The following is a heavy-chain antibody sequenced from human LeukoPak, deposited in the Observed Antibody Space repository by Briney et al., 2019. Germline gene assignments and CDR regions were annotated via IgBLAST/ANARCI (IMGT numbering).Heavy chain of an antibody. Sequence: ASVKVSCKASGGTFSSYAISWVRQAPGQGLEWMGRIRTYNGDTNYAQKLQGRVTMTADTSTSTTYMELRSLRSDDTAVYYCALIPYCTTATCYYFDFWGQGTLVTVSS. V-gene: IGHV1-18*01. CDR3: ALIPYCTTATCYYFDF. D-gene: IGHD2-2*01. CDR1: GGTFSSYA. CDR2: IRTYNGDT. J-gene: IGHJ4*02.